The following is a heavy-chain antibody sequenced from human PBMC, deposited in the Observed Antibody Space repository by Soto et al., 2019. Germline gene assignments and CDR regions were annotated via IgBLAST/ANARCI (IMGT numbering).Heavy chain of an antibody. J-gene: IGHJ4*02. D-gene: IGHD2-15*01. CDR3: AREEGYCSGGTCSRSFDY. V-gene: IGHV3-21*01. CDR1: GFTFNNYT. Sequence: GGSLRLSCAASGFTFNNYTMNWVRQAPGEGLEWVSSISSRSSFIYYADSVKGRVTISRDNAKNSLFLQLNSLRAEDTAVYSCAREEGYCSGGTCSRSFDYWGQGTPVTVSS. CDR2: ISSRSSFI.